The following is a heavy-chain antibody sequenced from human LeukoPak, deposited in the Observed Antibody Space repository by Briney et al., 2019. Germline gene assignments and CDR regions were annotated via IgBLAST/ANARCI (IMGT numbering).Heavy chain of an antibody. CDR3: AKDHANTPVVTN. CDR1: GYTFTGYY. Sequence: ASVKVSCKASGYTFTGYYMHWVRQAPGQGLEWMGWMNPYSGGTNYAQKFQGRVTMTRDTSISTAYMELRRLSSDDTALYYCAKDHANTPVVTNWGQGILVSVSS. CDR2: MNPYSGGT. J-gene: IGHJ4*02. D-gene: IGHD2-21*02. V-gene: IGHV1-2*02.